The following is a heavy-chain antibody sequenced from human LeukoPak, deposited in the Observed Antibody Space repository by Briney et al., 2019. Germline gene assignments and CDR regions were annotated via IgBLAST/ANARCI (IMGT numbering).Heavy chain of an antibody. CDR2: IFYTGNT. V-gene: IGHV4-59*08. CDR1: GGSISGYH. J-gene: IGHJ5*02. CDR3: ARKTYCSGGRCYGENWFDP. Sequence: SETLSLTCTVTGGSISGYHWNWIRQSPGKGLEWISNIFYTGNTDYNPSLKSRVTISINTSKNEISLILRSVTAADTAVHYCARKTYCSGGRCYGENWFDPWGQGILVTVSS. D-gene: IGHD2-15*01.